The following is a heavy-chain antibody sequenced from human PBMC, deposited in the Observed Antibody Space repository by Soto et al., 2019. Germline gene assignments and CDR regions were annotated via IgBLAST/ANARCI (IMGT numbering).Heavy chain of an antibody. Sequence: SVKVSCKASGYTFTSYYMHWVRQTPGQGLEWMGGIIPTFGTANCAQKFQGRVTITADESTSTAYMELSSLRSGDTAVYYCARHDRYCSSTSCYTGTFDYWGQGTLVTVSS. CDR2: IIPTFGTA. V-gene: IGHV1-69*13. CDR3: ARHDRYCSSTSCYTGTFDY. J-gene: IGHJ4*02. CDR1: GYTFTSYY. D-gene: IGHD2-2*02.